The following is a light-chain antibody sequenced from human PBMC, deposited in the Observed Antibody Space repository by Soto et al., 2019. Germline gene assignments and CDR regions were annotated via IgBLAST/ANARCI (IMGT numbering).Light chain of an antibody. CDR2: EVS. CDR1: NSDVGGYNY. Sequence: QSALTQPASVSGSPGQSITISCTGTNSDVGGYNYVSWFQQHPGKAPKLMIYEVSNRPSGVSNRFSGSKSGNTASLTISGLHAEDEADYYCSSYTSISTLVFGGGTKVTVL. CDR3: SSYTSISTLV. V-gene: IGLV2-14*01. J-gene: IGLJ2*01.